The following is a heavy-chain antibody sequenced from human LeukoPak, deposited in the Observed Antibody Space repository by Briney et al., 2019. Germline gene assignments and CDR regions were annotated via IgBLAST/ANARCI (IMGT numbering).Heavy chain of an antibody. CDR1: GFTFSMYA. V-gene: IGHV3-23*01. Sequence: GGSLRLSCAASGFTFSMYAMSWVRQAPGKGLEWVSVISVNGGGTYYADSVKGRFTISRDNSKSTLYLQMNSLRAEDTAVYYCAKDSVGVAGPDYWGQGSLVTVSS. J-gene: IGHJ4*02. D-gene: IGHD6-19*01. CDR2: ISVNGGGT. CDR3: AKDSVGVAGPDY.